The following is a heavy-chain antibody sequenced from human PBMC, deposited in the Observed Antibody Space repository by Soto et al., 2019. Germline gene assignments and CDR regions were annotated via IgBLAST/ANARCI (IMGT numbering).Heavy chain of an antibody. Sequence: QVQLVQSGAEVKKPGSSVKVSCKASGGTFSSYAISWVRQAPGQGLEWMGGIIPIFGTANYAQKFQGRVMITADKSTCTAYRELSSLRSEDTAVYYCARAGFLDPYYYGMDVWGQGTTVTVS. CDR1: GGTFSSYA. V-gene: IGHV1-69*06. CDR2: IIPIFGTA. CDR3: ARAGFLDPYYYGMDV. D-gene: IGHD3-3*01. J-gene: IGHJ6*02.